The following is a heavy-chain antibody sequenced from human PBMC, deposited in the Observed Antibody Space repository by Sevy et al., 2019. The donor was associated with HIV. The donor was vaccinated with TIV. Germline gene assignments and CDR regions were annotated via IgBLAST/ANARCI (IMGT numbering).Heavy chain of an antibody. D-gene: IGHD2-8*01. J-gene: IGHJ3*02. V-gene: IGHV4-34*01. CDR2: ITHSGNT. CDR1: GGSFSGYS. CDR3: ARGKGVSGTFDI. Sequence: SETLSLTCAVYGGSFSGYSWNWIRQSPERGLEWIGEITHSGNTNYISSLKSRVTISKATSNNQFSLKLNSVSAADTAVYYCARGKGVSGTFDIWGQGTGVTVSS.